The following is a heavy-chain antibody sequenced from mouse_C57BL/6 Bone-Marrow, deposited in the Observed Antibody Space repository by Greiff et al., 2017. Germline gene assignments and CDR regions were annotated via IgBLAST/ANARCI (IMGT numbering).Heavy chain of an antibody. D-gene: IGHD2-10*01. Sequence: EVKLVESGGGLVKPGGSLKLSCAASGFTFSSYAMSWVRQTPEKRLEWVATISDGGSYTYYPDNVKGRFTISRDNAKNNLYLQMSHLKSEDTAMYYCARDNPYPYYFDYWGQGTTLTVSS. CDR2: ISDGGSYT. CDR1: GFTFSSYA. CDR3: ARDNPYPYYFDY. V-gene: IGHV5-4*01. J-gene: IGHJ2*01.